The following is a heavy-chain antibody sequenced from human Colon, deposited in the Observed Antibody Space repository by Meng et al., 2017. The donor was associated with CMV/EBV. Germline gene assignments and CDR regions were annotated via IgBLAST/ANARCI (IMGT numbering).Heavy chain of an antibody. V-gene: IGHV4-61*03. D-gene: IGHD4/OR15-4a*01. Sequence: GSLRLSCNVSGASLNTRDYYWTWVRQPPGKTLEFLGYMYSSGTATYNPSLGSRLTISVDTSKNHFSMSLTSVTAADTATYYCGRVNARIPGALKDWGQGLLVTVSS. CDR1: GASLNTRDYY. CDR3: GRVNARIPGALKD. CDR2: MYSSGTA. J-gene: IGHJ4*02.